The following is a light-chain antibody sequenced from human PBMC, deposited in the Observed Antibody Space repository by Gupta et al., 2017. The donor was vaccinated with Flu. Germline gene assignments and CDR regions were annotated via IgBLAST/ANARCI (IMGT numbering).Light chain of an antibody. CDR3: AAWDDSLNVWV. J-gene: IGLJ3*02. CDR1: SSNIASNT. CDR2: SDN. V-gene: IGLV1-44*01. Sequence: QSVLTQPPSASGTPGQRVTIPCSGSSSNIASNTVNWYQQVPGTAPKLLIYSDNRRPSGVPDRFSGSQSGTSASLAISGLQSEDEADYYCAAWDDSLNVWVFGGGTKLTVL.